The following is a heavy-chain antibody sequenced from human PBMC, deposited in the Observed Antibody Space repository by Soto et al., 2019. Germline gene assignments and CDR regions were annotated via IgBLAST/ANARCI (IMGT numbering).Heavy chain of an antibody. CDR1: GFNLNSKG. J-gene: IGHJ3*02. CDR3: ARDRAHGFDI. Sequence: CQACGFNLNSKGLGWGRQAPGQGLEWMGWISVDKGNTNYAQKLQGRVTMTRDTSTSTVYMELRGLRSEDTAVYFCARDRAHGFDIWGQGTMVTVSS. CDR2: ISVDKGNT. V-gene: IGHV1-18*01.